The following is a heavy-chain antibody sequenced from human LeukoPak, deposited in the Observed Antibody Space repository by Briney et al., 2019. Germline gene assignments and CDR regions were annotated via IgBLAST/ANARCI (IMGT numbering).Heavy chain of an antibody. J-gene: IGHJ4*02. D-gene: IGHD3-22*01. CDR1: GYTFTSYG. CDR3: ARDYYDRSGPCGY. V-gene: IGHV1-18*01. Sequence: GASVSLSCTASGYTFTSYGISWVRQAPGQGLEWMGWISAYNGNTNYAQKLQGRVTMTTDTSTSPAYMELRSVRSADTAVYYCARDYYDRSGPCGYWGPGTLVTVSS. CDR2: ISAYNGNT.